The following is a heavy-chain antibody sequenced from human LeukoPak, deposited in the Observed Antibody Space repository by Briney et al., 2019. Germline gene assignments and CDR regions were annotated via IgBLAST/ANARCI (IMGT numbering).Heavy chain of an antibody. CDR3: ATAKGFSGGGFDY. Sequence: SVKVSCKASGYTFTGYYMHWVRQAPGQGLEWMGGIRPIFGTANYAPKYQGRVTITADESTSTAYMELSSLRSEDTAVYYCATAKGFSGGGFDYWGQGTLVTVSS. V-gene: IGHV1-69*13. CDR2: IRPIFGTA. D-gene: IGHD2-15*01. J-gene: IGHJ4*02. CDR1: GYTFTGYY.